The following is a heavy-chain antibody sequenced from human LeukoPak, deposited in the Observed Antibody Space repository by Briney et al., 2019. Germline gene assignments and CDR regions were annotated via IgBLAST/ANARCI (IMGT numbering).Heavy chain of an antibody. CDR2: IYPGDSDT. CDR3: ARQRDCSGGSCYSINYFDY. J-gene: IGHJ4*02. Sequence: GESLKISCKGSGYSFTSYWIGWVRQMPGKGLEWMGIIYPGDSDTRYSPSFQGQVTISADKSISTAYLQWSSLKASDTAMYYCARQRDCSGGSCYSINYFDYWGQGTLVTVSS. D-gene: IGHD2-15*01. CDR1: GYSFTSYW. V-gene: IGHV5-51*01.